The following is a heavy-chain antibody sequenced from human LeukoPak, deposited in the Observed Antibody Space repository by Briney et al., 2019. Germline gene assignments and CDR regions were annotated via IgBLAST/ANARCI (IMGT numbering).Heavy chain of an antibody. V-gene: IGHV1-69*13. CDR3: ASVVVVAAADYYYFDY. Sequence: SVKVSCKASGYTFTSYAMNWVRQAPGQGLEWMGGIIPIFGTANYAQKFQGRVTITADESTSTAYMELSSLRSEDTAVYYCASVVVVAAADYYYFDYWGQGTLVTVSS. D-gene: IGHD2-15*01. CDR1: GYTFTSYA. J-gene: IGHJ4*02. CDR2: IIPIFGTA.